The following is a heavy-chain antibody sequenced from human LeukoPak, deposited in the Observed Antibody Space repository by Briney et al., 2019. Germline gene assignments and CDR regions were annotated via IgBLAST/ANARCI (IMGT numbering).Heavy chain of an antibody. Sequence: SVKVSCKASGGTFSSYAISWVRQAPGQGLEWMGGIIPIFGTANYAQKFQGRVTITADESTSTAHMELSSLRSEDTAVYYCARGRGYCSGGSCYQIASYYFDYWGQGTLVTVSS. CDR3: ARGRGYCSGGSCYQIASYYFDY. CDR1: GGTFSSYA. V-gene: IGHV1-69*13. D-gene: IGHD2-15*01. J-gene: IGHJ4*02. CDR2: IIPIFGTA.